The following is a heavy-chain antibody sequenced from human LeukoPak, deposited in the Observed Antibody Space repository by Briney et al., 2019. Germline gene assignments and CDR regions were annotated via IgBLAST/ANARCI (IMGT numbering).Heavy chain of an antibody. J-gene: IGHJ4*02. D-gene: IGHD2-2*03. V-gene: IGHV3-21*01. CDR1: GFTFSSYS. CDR3: ASGYCSGTSCPSRDY. Sequence: PGGSLRLSCAASGFTFSSYSMNWVRQAPGKGLEWVSSISSSSSYIYYADSVKGRFTISRDNAKNSLYLQMNSLRAEDTAVYYCASGYCSGTSCPSRDYWGQGTLVTVSS. CDR2: ISSSSSYI.